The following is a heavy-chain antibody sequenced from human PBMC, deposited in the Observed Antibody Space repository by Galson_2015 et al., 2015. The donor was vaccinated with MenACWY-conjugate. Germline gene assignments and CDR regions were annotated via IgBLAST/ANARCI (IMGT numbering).Heavy chain of an antibody. CDR3: AKFNGRISVNWNFDH. CDR2: ITNSADT. Sequence: SLRLSCAASGFPFSNYAMNWVRQAPRKGLEWVSTITNSADTYYADSVKGRFTISRDNSKNTLYLQMNSLRAEDTAVYYCAKFNGRISVNWNFDHWGQGTLVTVSS. J-gene: IGHJ4*02. CDR1: GFPFSNYA. D-gene: IGHD3-3*01. V-gene: IGHV3-23*01.